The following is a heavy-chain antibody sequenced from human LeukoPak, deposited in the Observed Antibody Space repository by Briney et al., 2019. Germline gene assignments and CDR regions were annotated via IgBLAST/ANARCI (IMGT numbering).Heavy chain of an antibody. CDR1: GGTFSSYA. Sequence: ASVKVSCKASGGTFSSYAISWVRQAPGQGLEWMGRIIPILGIANYAQKFQGRVTITADKSTSTAYMELSSLRSEDTAVYYCARARLDTARVHDAFDIWGQGTMVTVSS. J-gene: IGHJ3*02. CDR2: IIPILGIA. CDR3: ARARLDTARVHDAFDI. V-gene: IGHV1-69*04. D-gene: IGHD5-18*01.